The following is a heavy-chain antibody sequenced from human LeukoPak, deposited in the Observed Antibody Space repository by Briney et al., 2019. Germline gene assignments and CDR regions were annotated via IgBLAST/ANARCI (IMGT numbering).Heavy chain of an antibody. V-gene: IGHV4-59*08. CDR1: GGSMSGYY. D-gene: IGHD3-10*02. CDR2: IYYSGST. Sequence: SETLSLTCTVSGGSMSGYYWSWIRQPPGKGLEWIGYIYYSGSTNYNPSLKSRVTISVDTSKNQFSLKLSSVTAADTAVYYCASGGDVRGYFQHWGQGTLVTVSS. CDR3: ASGGDVRGYFQH. J-gene: IGHJ1*01.